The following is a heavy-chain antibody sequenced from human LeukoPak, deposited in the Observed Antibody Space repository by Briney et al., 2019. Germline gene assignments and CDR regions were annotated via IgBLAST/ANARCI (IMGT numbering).Heavy chain of an antibody. CDR2: TYHGGST. Sequence: SETLSLTCTISGYSISSGYYWGWIRQPPGKGLEWIGSTYHGGSTYYNPSLKSRVTISLDTSENQFSLKLSSVTAADTAVYYCARDLYSSGWGYFDYWGQGTLVTVSS. J-gene: IGHJ4*02. CDR1: GYSISSGYY. CDR3: ARDLYSSGWGYFDY. V-gene: IGHV4-38-2*02. D-gene: IGHD6-19*01.